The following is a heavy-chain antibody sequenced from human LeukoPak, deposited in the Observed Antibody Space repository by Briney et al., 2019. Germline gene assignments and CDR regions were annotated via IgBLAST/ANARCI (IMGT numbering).Heavy chain of an antibody. CDR2: ISSNGGST. V-gene: IGHV3-64*01. CDR3: ARDLTVKYHDFWSGSPPGMDV. D-gene: IGHD3-3*01. J-gene: IGHJ6*04. CDR1: GFTFSSYA. Sequence: GGSLRLSCAASGFTFSSYAMHWVRQAPGKGLEYVSAISSNGGSTYYANSVKGRFTISRDNSKNTLYLQMGSLRAEDMAVYYCARDLTVKYHDFWSGSPPGMDVWGKGTTVTVSS.